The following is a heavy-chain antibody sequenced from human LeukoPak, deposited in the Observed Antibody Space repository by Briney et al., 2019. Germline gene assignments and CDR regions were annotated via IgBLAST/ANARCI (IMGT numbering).Heavy chain of an antibody. D-gene: IGHD3-10*01. CDR3: ARGGATMVRGVHGY. J-gene: IGHJ4*02. CDR2: INHSGST. V-gene: IGHV4-34*01. CDR1: GGSFSGYY. Sequence: SETPSLTCAVYGGSFSGYYWNWIRQPPGKGLEWIGEINHSGSTNYNPSLKSRVTISVDTSKNQFSLKLSSVTAADTAVYYCARGGATMVRGVHGYWGQGTLVTVSS.